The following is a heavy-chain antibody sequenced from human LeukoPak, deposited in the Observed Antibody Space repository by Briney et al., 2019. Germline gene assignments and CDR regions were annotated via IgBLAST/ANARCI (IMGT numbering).Heavy chain of an antibody. CDR2: IYTSGST. V-gene: IGHV4-4*07. J-gene: IGHJ4*02. D-gene: IGHD3-22*01. Sequence: SETLSLTCTVSGGSISSYYWSWIRQPAGKGLEWIGRIYTSGSTNYNPSLKSRVTMSVDTSKNQFSLKLSSVTAADTAAYYCARDHKKPNDGSDYHYVAQFDSWGQGALVTVSS. CDR3: ARDHKKPNDGSDYHYVAQFDS. CDR1: GGSISSYY.